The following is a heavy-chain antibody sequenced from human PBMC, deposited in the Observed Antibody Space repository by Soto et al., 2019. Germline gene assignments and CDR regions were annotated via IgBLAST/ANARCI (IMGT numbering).Heavy chain of an antibody. J-gene: IGHJ6*02. CDR3: ARGIAAAAARGMDV. CDR2: INPNSGGT. D-gene: IGHD6-13*01. Sequence: APVKVSCKASGYTFTRYDMHWVRQAPGQGLEWMGWINPNSGGTNYAQKFQGWVTMTRDTSISTAYMELSRLRSDDTAVYYCARGIAAAAARGMDVWGQGTTVTVSS. CDR1: GYTFTRYD. V-gene: IGHV1-2*04.